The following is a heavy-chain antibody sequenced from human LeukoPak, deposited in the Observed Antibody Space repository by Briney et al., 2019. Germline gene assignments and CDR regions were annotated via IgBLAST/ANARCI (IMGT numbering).Heavy chain of an antibody. CDR1: GFTFSSYS. CDR2: ISSSSSYI. Sequence: GGSLRLSCAASGFTFSSYSMNWVRQAPGKGLEWVSSISSSSSYIYYADSVKGRFTISRDNAKNSLYLQMNSLRAEDTAVYYCARDLDYGDYVDYWGQGTLVTASS. J-gene: IGHJ4*02. V-gene: IGHV3-21*01. CDR3: ARDLDYGDYVDY. D-gene: IGHD4-17*01.